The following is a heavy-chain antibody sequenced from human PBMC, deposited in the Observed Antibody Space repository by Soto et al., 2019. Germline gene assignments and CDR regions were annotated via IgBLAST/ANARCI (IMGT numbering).Heavy chain of an antibody. V-gene: IGHV4-34*01. CDR1: GGSFSGYY. CDR3: ARGQGSGWYGGGWYYGMDV. J-gene: IGHJ6*02. CDR2: INHSGST. D-gene: IGHD6-19*01. Sequence: QVQLQQWGAGLLKPSETLSLTCAVYGGSFSGYYWSWIRQPPGKGLEWIGEINHSGSTNYHPSLKSRVTISVDTSKNQFSLKLSSVAAADTAVYYCARGQGSGWYGGGWYYGMDVWGQGTTVTVSS.